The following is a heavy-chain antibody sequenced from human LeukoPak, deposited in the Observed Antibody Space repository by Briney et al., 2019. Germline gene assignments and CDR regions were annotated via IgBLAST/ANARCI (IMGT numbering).Heavy chain of an antibody. J-gene: IGHJ2*01. D-gene: IGHD2-8*01. Sequence: PSQTLSLTCTVSGGSISSGDYYWSWIRQPPGKGLEWIGYVYYSGSTYYNPSLKSRVTISVDTSKNQFSLKLSSVTAADTAVYYCAGWADIVLMVYAIDWYFDLWGRGTLVTVSS. CDR3: AGWADIVLMVYAIDWYFDL. CDR2: VYYSGST. V-gene: IGHV4-30-4*08. CDR1: GGSISSGDYY.